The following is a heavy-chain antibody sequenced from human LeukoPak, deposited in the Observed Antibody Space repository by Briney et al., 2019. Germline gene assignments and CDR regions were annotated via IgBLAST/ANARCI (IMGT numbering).Heavy chain of an antibody. J-gene: IGHJ4*02. D-gene: IGHD3-10*01. Sequence: TGGSLRLSCAASGFTFSSYGMSWVRQAPGKGLEWVSAISGSGGSTYYADSVKGRFTISRDNSKNTLYFQMNSRRPEDTAVYYCAKDSKRWKTYYYEAGSYYFDYWGQGTRVTVSS. CDR2: ISGSGGST. CDR1: GFTFSSYG. V-gene: IGHV3-23*01. CDR3: AKDSKRWKTYYYEAGSYYFDY.